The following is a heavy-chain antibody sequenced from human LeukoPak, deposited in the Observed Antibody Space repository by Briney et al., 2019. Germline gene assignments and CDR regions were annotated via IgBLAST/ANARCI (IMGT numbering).Heavy chain of an antibody. J-gene: IGHJ4*02. Sequence: SETLSLTCAVYGGSFSGYYWSWIRQPSGKGLEWIGEINHSGSTNYNPSLKSRVTISVDTSKNQFSLKLSSVTAADTAVYYCARGSRLGANYFDYWGQGTLVTVSS. CDR3: ARGSRLGANYFDY. D-gene: IGHD3-16*01. CDR2: INHSGST. V-gene: IGHV4-34*01. CDR1: GGSFSGYY.